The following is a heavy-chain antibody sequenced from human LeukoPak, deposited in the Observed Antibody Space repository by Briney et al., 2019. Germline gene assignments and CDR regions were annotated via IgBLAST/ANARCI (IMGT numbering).Heavy chain of an antibody. CDR1: GGSISSSSYY. CDR3: ARTYHFDWLYFWFDP. D-gene: IGHD3-9*01. Sequence: KPSETLSLTCTVSGGSISSSSYYWGWIRQPPGKGLEWIGSIYYSGSTYYNPSLKSRVTISVDTSKNQFSLKLSSVTAADTAVYYCARTYHFDWLYFWFDPWGQGTLVTVSS. CDR2: IYYSGST. V-gene: IGHV4-39*07. J-gene: IGHJ5*02.